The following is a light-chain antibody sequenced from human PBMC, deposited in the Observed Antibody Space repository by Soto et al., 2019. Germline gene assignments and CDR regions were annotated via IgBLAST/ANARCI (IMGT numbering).Light chain of an antibody. CDR3: QQGYTSAIT. J-gene: IGKJ5*01. CDR1: QSIGKH. CDR2: AAS. Sequence: SPSSLSASVGDRVTITCRASQSIGKHLNWYQQKPGKAPKFLIYAASNLQSGVPSRFSGSGSGTDFTLTVNSLQPEDFATYYCQQGYTSAITFGQGTRLEIK. V-gene: IGKV1-39*01.